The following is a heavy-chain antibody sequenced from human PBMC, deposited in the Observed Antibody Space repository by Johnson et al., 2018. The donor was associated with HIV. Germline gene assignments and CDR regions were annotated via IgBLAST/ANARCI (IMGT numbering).Heavy chain of an antibody. J-gene: IGHJ3*02. Sequence: QVQLVESGGGVVQPGRSLRLSCAASGFTFSSYAMHWVRQAPGKGLEWVAVISYDGSNKYYADSVKGRFTISRDNSKNTLYLQMNRLRSEDTAAYCCAREPPVEMATHDAFDIWGQGTMVTVSS. CDR1: GFTFSSYA. CDR2: ISYDGSNK. CDR3: AREPPVEMATHDAFDI. V-gene: IGHV3-30-3*01. D-gene: IGHD5-24*01.